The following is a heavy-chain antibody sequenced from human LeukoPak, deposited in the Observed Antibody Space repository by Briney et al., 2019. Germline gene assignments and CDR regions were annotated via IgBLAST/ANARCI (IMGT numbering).Heavy chain of an antibody. Sequence: SDTLSLTCPVYCASFSGSYSSWIRQPPGKGLEWIGEINHSGSTNYNPSIKSRVTISVDTSKNQFSLKLSSVTAADTAVYYCARGPLRITMIVVVTQVAFDIWGQGKMVTVS. CDR3: ARGPLRITMIVVVTQVAFDI. CDR1: CASFSGSY. V-gene: IGHV4-34*01. D-gene: IGHD3-22*01. CDR2: INHSGST. J-gene: IGHJ3*02.